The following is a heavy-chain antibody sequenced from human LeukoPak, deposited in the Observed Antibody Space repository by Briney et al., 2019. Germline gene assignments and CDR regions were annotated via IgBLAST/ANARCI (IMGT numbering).Heavy chain of an antibody. CDR3: ARDEAHSSSPSFDY. V-gene: IGHV3-53*01. J-gene: IGHJ4*02. Sequence: GGSLRLSCAPSGFAVSCNYMSWVRHAPGRGLEWVSVIYSGDNTYYSDSVKGRFTISRDNSKNTLYLQMNSLRAEDTAVYYCARDEAHSSSPSFDYWGQGTLVTVSS. D-gene: IGHD6-6*01. CDR1: GFAVSCNY. CDR2: IYSGDNT.